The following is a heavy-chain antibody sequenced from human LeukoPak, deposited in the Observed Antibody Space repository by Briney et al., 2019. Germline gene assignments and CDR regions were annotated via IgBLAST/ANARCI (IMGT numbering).Heavy chain of an antibody. Sequence: SETLSLTCTVSGGSISSSSYYWGWIRQPPGKGLEWIGSIYYSGSTYYNPSLKSRVTISVDTSKNQFSLKLSSVTAADTAVYYCARDWALGVAGTFDYWGQGTLVTVSS. CDR3: ARDWALGVAGTFDY. CDR1: GGSISSSSYY. D-gene: IGHD6-19*01. CDR2: IYYSGST. J-gene: IGHJ4*02. V-gene: IGHV4-39*07.